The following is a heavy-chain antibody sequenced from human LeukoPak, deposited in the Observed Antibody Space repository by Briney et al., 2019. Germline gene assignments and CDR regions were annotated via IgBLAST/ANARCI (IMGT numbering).Heavy chain of an antibody. CDR3: AREGDYGDYYQHYYYYGMDV. V-gene: IGHV1-18*01. J-gene: IGHJ6*02. CDR1: GYTFTGYG. D-gene: IGHD4-17*01. CDR2: ISAYNGNT. Sequence: ASVKVSCKASGYTFTGYGISWVRQAPGQGLEWMGWISAYNGNTNYAQELQGRVTMTTDTSTSTAYMELRSLRSDDTAVYYCAREGDYGDYYQHYYYYGMDVWGQGTTVTVSS.